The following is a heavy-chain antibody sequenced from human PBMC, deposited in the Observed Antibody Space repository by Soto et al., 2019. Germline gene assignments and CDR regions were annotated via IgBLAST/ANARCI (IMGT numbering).Heavy chain of an antibody. CDR2: VNHSGST. V-gene: IGHV4-34*01. J-gene: IGHJ6*02. D-gene: IGHD3-10*01. Sequence: QVQLQQWGAGLLKPSETLSLTCGVYGGSFSGYYWSWIRQPPGKGLEWIGEVNHSGSTNYNPSLKSRVTISVDTSKNQFSLKLSSVTAADTALYYCARKYLHYYGSGSPYGMDVWGQGTTVTVSS. CDR1: GGSFSGYY. CDR3: ARKYLHYYGSGSPYGMDV.